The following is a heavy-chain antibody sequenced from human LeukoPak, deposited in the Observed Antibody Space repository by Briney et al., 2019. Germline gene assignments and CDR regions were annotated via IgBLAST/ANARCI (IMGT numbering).Heavy chain of an antibody. J-gene: IGHJ4*02. CDR2: INPSGSST. D-gene: IGHD3-22*01. V-gene: IGHV1-46*01. Sequence: GASVKVSCKASGYTFTSYYMHWVRQAPGQGLEWMGIINPSGSSTSYAQKFQGRVTMTRDTSASTVYMELRSLRSEDTAVYYCSGGYYYDSSGYSSWGQGTLVTVSS. CDR1: GYTFTSYY. CDR3: SGGYYYDSSGYSS.